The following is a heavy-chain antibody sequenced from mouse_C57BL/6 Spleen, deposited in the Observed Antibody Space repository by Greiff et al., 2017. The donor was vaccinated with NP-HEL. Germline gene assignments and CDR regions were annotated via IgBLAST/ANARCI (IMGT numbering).Heavy chain of an antibody. CDR2: IGPGSGST. CDR3: ARGSYYGSSYLYYYAMDY. V-gene: IGHV1-77*01. J-gene: IGHJ4*01. D-gene: IGHD1-1*01. CDR1: GYTFTDSY. Sequence: QVQLQQSGAELVKPGASVKISCKASGYTFTDSYINWVKQRPGRGLEWIGKIGPGSGSTYYNEKFKGKATLTADKSSSTAYMQLSSLTSEDSAVYFCARGSYYGSSYLYYYAMDYWGQGTSVTVSS.